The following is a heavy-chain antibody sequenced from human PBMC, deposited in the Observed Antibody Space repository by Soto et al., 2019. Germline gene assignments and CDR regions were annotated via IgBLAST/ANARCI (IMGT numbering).Heavy chain of an antibody. D-gene: IGHD6-19*01. V-gene: IGHV4-39*07. CDR3: ARQWLATHYFDY. CDR1: GGSISSSSYY. J-gene: IGHJ4*02. Sequence: SETLSLTCTVSGGSISSSSYYWGWIRQPPGKGLEWIGSIYYSGSTYYNPSLKSRVTISVDTSKNQFSLKLSSVTAADTAVYYCARQWLATHYFDYWGQGTLVTVSS. CDR2: IYYSGST.